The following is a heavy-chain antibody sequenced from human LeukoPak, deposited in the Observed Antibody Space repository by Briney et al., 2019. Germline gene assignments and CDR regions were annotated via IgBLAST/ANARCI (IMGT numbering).Heavy chain of an antibody. Sequence: SQTLSLTCTVSGGSISSGGYYWSWIRQHPGKGLEWIGYIYYSGSTYYNPSLKSRVTISVDTSKNQFSLKLSSVTAADTAVYYCARASVDTARESYFDSWGQGTLVTVSS. D-gene: IGHD5-18*01. CDR1: GGSISSGGYY. V-gene: IGHV4-31*03. CDR2: IYYSGST. J-gene: IGHJ4*02. CDR3: ARASVDTARESYFDS.